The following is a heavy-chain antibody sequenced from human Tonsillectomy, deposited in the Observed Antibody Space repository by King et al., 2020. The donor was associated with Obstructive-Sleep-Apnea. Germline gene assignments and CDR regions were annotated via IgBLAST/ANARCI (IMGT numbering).Heavy chain of an antibody. CDR1: GYTFTSYD. V-gene: IGHV1-8*01. Sequence: QLVQSGAEVKKPGASVKVSCKASGYTFTSYDINWVRQATGQGLEWMGWMNPNSGNTGYAQKFQGRVTMTRNTSISTAYMELSSLRSEDTAVYYCAREASPGYSSGLNWFDPWGQGTLVTVSS. CDR2: MNPNSGNT. D-gene: IGHD6-19*01. CDR3: AREASPGYSSGLNWFDP. J-gene: IGHJ5*02.